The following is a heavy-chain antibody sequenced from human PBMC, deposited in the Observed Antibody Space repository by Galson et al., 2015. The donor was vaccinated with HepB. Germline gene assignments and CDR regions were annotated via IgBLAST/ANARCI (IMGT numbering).Heavy chain of an antibody. CDR2: ISSSSSYI. CDR3: ARVFRGRTSLIDY. J-gene: IGHJ4*02. V-gene: IGHV3-21*01. D-gene: IGHD3-10*01. CDR1: GFIFSSYS. Sequence: SLRLSCAASGFIFSSYSMNWVRQAPGKGLEWVSFISSSSSYIYYADSGKGRFTISRDNAKNSLYLQMNSLRAEDTAVYYCARVFRGRTSLIDYWGQGTLVTVSS.